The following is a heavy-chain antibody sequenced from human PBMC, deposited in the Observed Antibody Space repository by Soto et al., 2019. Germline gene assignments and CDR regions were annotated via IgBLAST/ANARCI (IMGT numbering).Heavy chain of an antibody. CDR2: INPSGGST. CDR1: GYTCTSYY. CDR3: ARLRESSSYYFDY. D-gene: IGHD6-6*01. Sequence: ASVKVSCKASGYTCTSYYMHWVLQAPGQGLEWMGIINPSGGSTSYAQKLQGRDTMTTDTSTSTAYMELRSLRSDDTAVYYCARLRESSSYYFDYWGQGTLVTVSS. V-gene: IGHV1-46*01. J-gene: IGHJ4*02.